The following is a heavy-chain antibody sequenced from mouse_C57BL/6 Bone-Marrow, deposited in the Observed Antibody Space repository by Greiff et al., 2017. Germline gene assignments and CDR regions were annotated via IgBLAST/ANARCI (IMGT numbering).Heavy chain of an antibody. V-gene: IGHV5-4*03. CDR2: ISDGGSYT. Sequence: EVNVVESGGGLVKPGGSLKLSCAASGFTFSSYAMSWVRQTPEKRLEWVATISDGGSYTYYPDNVKGRFTITRDNAKNNLYLQMSHLKSEDPAMYYYARVYYGSSPFAYWGQGTLVTVSA. J-gene: IGHJ3*01. CDR3: ARVYYGSSPFAY. D-gene: IGHD1-1*01. CDR1: GFTFSSYA.